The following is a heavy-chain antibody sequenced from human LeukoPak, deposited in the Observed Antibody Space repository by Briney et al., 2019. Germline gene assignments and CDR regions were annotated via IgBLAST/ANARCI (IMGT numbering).Heavy chain of an antibody. V-gene: IGHV3-74*01. CDR3: ARDAVDTANAV. D-gene: IGHD5-18*01. J-gene: IGHJ6*02. CDR1: XFXXTTYX. CDR2: INSDGSIT. Sequence: GXXXLXXAASXFXXTTYXXHXVRQAPGKGLVWVSHINSDGSITSYADSVKGRFTISRDNAKNTLYLQMNSLRAEDTAVYYCARDAVDTANAVWGQGTTVTVSS.